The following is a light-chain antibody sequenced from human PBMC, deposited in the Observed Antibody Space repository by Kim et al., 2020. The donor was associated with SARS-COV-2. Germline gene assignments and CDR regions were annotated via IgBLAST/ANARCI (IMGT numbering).Light chain of an antibody. CDR2: DVS. CDR1: SSDVGGYNY. Sequence: QSALTQPASVSGSPGQSITISCTGTSSDVGGYNYVSWYQQHPAKAPKLMIYDVSKRPSGVSNRFSGSKSGNTASLTISGLQAEDEADYYCSSYASSRVFGGGTQLTVL. CDR3: SSYASSRV. V-gene: IGLV2-14*01. J-gene: IGLJ2*01.